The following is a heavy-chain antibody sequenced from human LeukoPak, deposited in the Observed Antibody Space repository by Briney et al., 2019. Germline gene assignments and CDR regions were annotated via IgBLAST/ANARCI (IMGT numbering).Heavy chain of an antibody. Sequence: SGTLSLTCAVSGGSISSSNWWSWVRQPPGKGLEWIGSIYYSGSTYYNPSLKSRVTISVDTSKNQFSLKLSSVTAADTAVYYCARQFRNWNYDLDWGQGTLVTVSS. CDR1: GGSISSSNW. V-gene: IGHV4-4*02. CDR3: ARQFRNWNYDLD. CDR2: IYYSGST. J-gene: IGHJ4*02. D-gene: IGHD1-7*01.